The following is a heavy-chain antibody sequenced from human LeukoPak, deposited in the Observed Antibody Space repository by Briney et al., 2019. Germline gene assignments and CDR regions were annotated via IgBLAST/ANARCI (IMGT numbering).Heavy chain of an antibody. CDR3: ARVPYYYDSSGYYSNDY. J-gene: IGHJ4*02. CDR1: GYAFTGYY. CDR2: INPNSGGT. Sequence: ASVKVSCKASGYAFTGYYMHWVRQAAGQGLEWMGWINPNSGGTNYAQKFQGRVTMTRDTSISTAYMELSRLRSDDTAVYYCARVPYYYDSSGYYSNDYWGQGTLVTVSS. V-gene: IGHV1-2*02. D-gene: IGHD3-22*01.